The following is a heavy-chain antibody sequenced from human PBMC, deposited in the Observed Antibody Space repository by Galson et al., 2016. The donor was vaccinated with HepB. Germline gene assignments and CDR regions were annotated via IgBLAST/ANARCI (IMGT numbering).Heavy chain of an antibody. Sequence: SLRLSCAASGFTFSSYVMSWVRQAPGQGLEWVSGIVGSGGTTYYAESVQGRFIVSRDNSKNILHLQMDSLRVEDTAIYYCASQLLWPAFDYWGQGIRVTVSS. V-gene: IGHV3-23*01. J-gene: IGHJ4*02. D-gene: IGHD1-1*01. CDR1: GFTFSSYV. CDR2: IVGSGGTT. CDR3: ASQLLWPAFDY.